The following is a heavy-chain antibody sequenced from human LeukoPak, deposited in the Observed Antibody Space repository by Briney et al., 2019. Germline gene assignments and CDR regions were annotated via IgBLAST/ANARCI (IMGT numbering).Heavy chain of an antibody. CDR3: ARDVYESGTPFDY. J-gene: IGHJ4*02. Sequence: GGSLRLSCAASGFTFSDYWMSWVRQAPGKGLEWVANIKEDGRVKYYVDSVKGRFTISRDNAENSLYLQMNSLRVEDTAVYYCARDVYESGTPFDYWGQGTLVTVSS. CDR2: IKEDGRVK. D-gene: IGHD5/OR15-5a*01. V-gene: IGHV3-7*01. CDR1: GFTFSDYW.